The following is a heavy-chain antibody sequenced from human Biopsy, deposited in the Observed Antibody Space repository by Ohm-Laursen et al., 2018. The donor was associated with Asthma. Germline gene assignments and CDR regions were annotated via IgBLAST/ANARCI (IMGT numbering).Heavy chain of an antibody. CDR2: LIPVLGTP. Sequence: SSVKVSCKASGDSFSNYAISWVRQAPGQGLEWMGGLIPVLGTPDHAQMFEGRVTITADESTSTAYMELSSLSSEDTAVYYCARGYSGSDRIVYYYSGLEVWGQGARSPSL. J-gene: IGHJ6*02. CDR1: GDSFSNYA. D-gene: IGHD5-12*01. V-gene: IGHV1-69*13. CDR3: ARGYSGSDRIVYYYSGLEV.